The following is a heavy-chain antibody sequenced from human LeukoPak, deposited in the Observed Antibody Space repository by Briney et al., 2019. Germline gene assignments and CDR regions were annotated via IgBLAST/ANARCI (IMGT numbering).Heavy chain of an antibody. CDR1: GFTFSTYA. CDR2: ISASAGST. D-gene: IGHD3-22*01. V-gene: IGHV3-23*01. J-gene: IGHJ1*01. CDR3: ARGRPDDSSGYYVGYFQH. Sequence: GGSLRLSCAASGFTFSTYAMNWVRQAPGKGLEWVSAISASAGSTFYADSVKGRFTISRDNSKNTLYLQMNSLRAEDTAVYYCARGRPDDSSGYYVGYFQHWGQGTLVTVSS.